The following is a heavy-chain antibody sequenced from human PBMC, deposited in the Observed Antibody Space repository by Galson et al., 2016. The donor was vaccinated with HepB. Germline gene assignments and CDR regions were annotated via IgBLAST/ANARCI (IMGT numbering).Heavy chain of an antibody. Sequence: SVKVSCKAPGYTFTTSGISWVRQAPGQGLEWMGWISTYSGNTKYAQKFQGGLTLTTDSSTTKAYMELRSLRFDDTALYYCARDVQYRFDSWGQGTLVTVSS. CDR2: ISTYSGNT. D-gene: IGHD2/OR15-2a*01. CDR1: GYTFTTSG. V-gene: IGHV1-18*01. CDR3: ARDVQYRFDS. J-gene: IGHJ4*02.